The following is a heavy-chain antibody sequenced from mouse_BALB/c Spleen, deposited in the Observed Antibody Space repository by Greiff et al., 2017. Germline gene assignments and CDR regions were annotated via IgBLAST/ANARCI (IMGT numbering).Heavy chain of an antibody. Sequence: VQLQQSGAELVKPGASVKLSCKASGYTFTSYYMYWVKQRPGQGLEWIGEINPSNGGTNFNEKFKSKATLTVDKSSSTAYMQLSSLTSEDSAVYYCTRLHYAMDYWGQGTSVTVSS. CDR1: GYTFTSYY. J-gene: IGHJ4*01. CDR2: INPSNGGT. CDR3: TRLHYAMDY. V-gene: IGHV1S81*02.